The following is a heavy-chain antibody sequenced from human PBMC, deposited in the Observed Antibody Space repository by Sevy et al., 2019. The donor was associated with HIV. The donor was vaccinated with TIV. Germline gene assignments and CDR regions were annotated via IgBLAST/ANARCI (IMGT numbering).Heavy chain of an antibody. CDR1: GFTFSTYS. J-gene: IGHJ4*02. Sequence: GGSLRLSCVASGFTFSTYSMSWVRQTPGKGLEWVANIKQDGSEKYYVESVKGRFTISRANAKSSLYLQMNSLRVEDXXXXXXXXXXXXXXXXXVXRSYYFDYWGQGTLVTVSS. CDR3: XXXXXXXXXXXVXRSYYFDY. CDR2: IKQDGSEK. V-gene: IGHV3-7*01.